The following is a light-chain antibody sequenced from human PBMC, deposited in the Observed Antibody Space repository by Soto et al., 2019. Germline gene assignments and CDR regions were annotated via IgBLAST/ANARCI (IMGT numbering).Light chain of an antibody. CDR2: KAS. V-gene: IGKV1-5*03. J-gene: IGKJ1*01. CDR3: QHYNSYSEA. Sequence: DIQMTQSPSTLSGSVGDRVTITCRASQTISSWLAWYQQKPGKAPKLLIYKASTLKSGVPSRFSGSGSGTESTLPITSLLPDDFATYYCQHYNSYSEAFGQGTKVELK. CDR1: QTISSW.